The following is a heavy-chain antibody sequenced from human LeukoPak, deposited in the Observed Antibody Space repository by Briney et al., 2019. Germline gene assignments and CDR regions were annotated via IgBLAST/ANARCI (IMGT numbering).Heavy chain of an antibody. D-gene: IGHD2-21*02. V-gene: IGHV4-59*08. CDR1: GGSISSYY. J-gene: IGHJ4*02. CDR2: IYYSGST. Sequence: SETLSLTCTVSGGSISSYYWSWIRQPPEKGLEWIGYIYYSGSTNYNPSLKSRVTMSVDTSKNQFSLKLSSVTAADTAVYYCARHGFYCGGDCSSFDYWGQGTLVTVSS. CDR3: ARHGFYCGGDCSSFDY.